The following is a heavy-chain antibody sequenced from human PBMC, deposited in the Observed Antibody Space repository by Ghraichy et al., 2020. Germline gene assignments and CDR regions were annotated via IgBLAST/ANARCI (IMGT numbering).Heavy chain of an antibody. J-gene: IGHJ2*01. Sequence: SETLSLTCAVSGGSISSGGYSWSWIRQPPGKGLEWIGYIYHSGSTYYTPSLKSRVTISVDRSKNQFSLKLSSVTAADTAVYYCARGGQGYTAMVSWYFDLWGRGTLVTVSS. CDR2: IYHSGST. CDR3: ARGGQGYTAMVSWYFDL. CDR1: GGSISSGGYS. V-gene: IGHV4-30-2*01. D-gene: IGHD5-18*01.